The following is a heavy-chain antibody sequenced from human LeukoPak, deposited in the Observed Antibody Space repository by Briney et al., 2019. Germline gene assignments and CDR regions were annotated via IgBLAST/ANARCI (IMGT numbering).Heavy chain of an antibody. CDR1: GFTFSSYW. D-gene: IGHD2-2*01. Sequence: RTGWSLRLSCAASGFTFSSYWMHWVRQAPGKGLVWVSCINSDGSSTSYADSVKGRFTISRDSAKNTLYLQMNSLRAEDTAVYYCARDRRGYCSSTSCFPARANWFDPWGQGTLVTVSS. CDR2: INSDGSST. CDR3: ARDRRGYCSSTSCFPARANWFDP. J-gene: IGHJ5*02. V-gene: IGHV3-74*01.